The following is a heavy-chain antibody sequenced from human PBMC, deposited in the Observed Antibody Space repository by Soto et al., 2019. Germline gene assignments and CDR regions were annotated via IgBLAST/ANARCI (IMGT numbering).Heavy chain of an antibody. V-gene: IGHV1-18*01. Sequence: QVQLVQSGAEVKKPGASVKVSCKASGYPFTNYGIAWVRQAPGQGLEWMGWINTNSGNSFYTENLKGRVSITTDTSTGTAYMELRNLRSDDTAVYYCAMTVGATSYNWFDPWGQGTLVTVSS. CDR2: INTNSGNS. D-gene: IGHD1-26*01. J-gene: IGHJ5*02. CDR3: AMTVGATSYNWFDP. CDR1: GYPFTNYG.